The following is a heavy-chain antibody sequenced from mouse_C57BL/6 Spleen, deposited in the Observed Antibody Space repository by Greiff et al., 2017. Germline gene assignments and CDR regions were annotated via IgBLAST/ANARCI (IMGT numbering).Heavy chain of an antibody. CDR2: IYPGDGDT. CDR3: ARNPRSSLPFDY. D-gene: IGHD1-1*01. CDR1: GYAFSSSW. V-gene: IGHV1-82*01. J-gene: IGHJ2*01. Sequence: QVQLQQSGPELVKPGASVKISCKASGYAFSSSWMNWVKQRPGKGLEWIGRIYPGDGDTNYNGKFKGKATLTADKSSSTAYMQLSSLTSEDSAVYFCARNPRSSLPFDYWGQGTTLTVSS.